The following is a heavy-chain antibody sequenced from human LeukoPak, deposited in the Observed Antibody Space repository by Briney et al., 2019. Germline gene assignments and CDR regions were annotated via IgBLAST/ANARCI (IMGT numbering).Heavy chain of an antibody. D-gene: IGHD1-26*01. CDR1: GFTFGDYA. Sequence: GGSLRLSCTASGFTFGDYAMSWFRQAPGKGLEWVGFIRSKAYGGTTEYAASVKGRFTISRDDSKSIAYLQMNSLKTEDTDVYYCTRDVSGSYLPYYFDYWGQGTLVTVSS. CDR3: TRDVSGSYLPYYFDY. CDR2: IRSKAYGGTT. V-gene: IGHV3-49*03. J-gene: IGHJ4*02.